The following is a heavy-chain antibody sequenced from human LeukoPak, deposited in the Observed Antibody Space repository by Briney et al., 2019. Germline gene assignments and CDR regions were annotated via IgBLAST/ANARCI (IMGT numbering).Heavy chain of an antibody. J-gene: IGHJ6*03. CDR1: GFTFFSYT. CDR3: ARELHCSSTSCLPYYYYYYMDV. CDR2: ISSSSSYI. Sequence: GGSLRLSCAASGFTFFSYTMNWVRQAPGKGLEWVSSISSSSSYIYYADSVKGRFTISRDNAKNSLYLQMNSLRAEDTAVYYCARELHCSSTSCLPYYYYYYMDVWGKGTTVTISS. V-gene: IGHV3-21*01. D-gene: IGHD2-2*01.